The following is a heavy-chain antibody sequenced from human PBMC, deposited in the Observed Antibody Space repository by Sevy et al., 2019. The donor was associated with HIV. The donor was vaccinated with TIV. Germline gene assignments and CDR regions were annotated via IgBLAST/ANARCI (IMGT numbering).Heavy chain of an antibody. V-gene: IGHV3-11*01. Sequence: GGSLRLSCAASGFTFSDYYMSRIRQAPGKGLEWVSYISGSDGTTFYADSVKGRFTISRDNAKNSLYLQMNSLRAEDTAMYYCARDHVKDGDFGDYYYYAMDVWGQGTTVTVSS. CDR2: ISGSDGTT. CDR1: GFTFSDYY. D-gene: IGHD4-17*01. J-gene: IGHJ6*02. CDR3: ARDHVKDGDFGDYYYYAMDV.